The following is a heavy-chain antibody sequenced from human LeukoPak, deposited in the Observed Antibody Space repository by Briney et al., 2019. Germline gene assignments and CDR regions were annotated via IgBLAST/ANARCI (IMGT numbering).Heavy chain of an antibody. D-gene: IGHD3-10*01. Sequence: AASVKVSCKASGYTFTSYAISWVRQAPGQGLEWMGGIIPIFGTANYAQKFQGRVTITADESTSTAYMELSSLRSEDTAVYYCARDRTMYYYGSGSYGGWGQGTLVTVSS. V-gene: IGHV1-69*13. CDR3: ARDRTMYYYGSGSYGG. J-gene: IGHJ4*02. CDR1: GYTFTSYA. CDR2: IIPIFGTA.